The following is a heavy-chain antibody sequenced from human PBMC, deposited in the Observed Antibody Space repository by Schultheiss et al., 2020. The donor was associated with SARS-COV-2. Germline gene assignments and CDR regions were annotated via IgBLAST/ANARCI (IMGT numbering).Heavy chain of an antibody. CDR1: GGSFSGYY. V-gene: IGHV4-34*01. J-gene: IGHJ4*02. CDR2: INHSGST. D-gene: IGHD3-22*01. Sequence: SETLSLTCAVYGGSFSGYYWSWIRQPPGKGLEWIGEINHSGSTNYNPSLKSRVTISVDTSKNQFSLKLSSVTAADTAVYYCAKAQSSSGYSGLDYWGQGTLVTVSS. CDR3: AKAQSSSGYSGLDY.